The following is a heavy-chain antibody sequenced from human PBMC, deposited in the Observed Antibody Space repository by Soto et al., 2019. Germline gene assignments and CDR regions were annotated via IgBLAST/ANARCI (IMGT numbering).Heavy chain of an antibody. V-gene: IGHV3-7*01. CDR3: VTWADAADEDYFHH. CDR2: INQNGGQK. J-gene: IGHJ1*01. Sequence: SLRLSCAASGFRFTSSWMSWVRQAPGKGLEWVAHINQNGGQKYYVDSAKGRFTISRDNAKTSLYLQMNSLRVEDTAVFYCVTWADAADEDYFHHWGQGTLVTVSS. CDR1: GFRFTSSW. D-gene: IGHD3-16*01.